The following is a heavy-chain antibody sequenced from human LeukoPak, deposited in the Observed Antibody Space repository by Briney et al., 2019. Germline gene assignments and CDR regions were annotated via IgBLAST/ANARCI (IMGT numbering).Heavy chain of an antibody. CDR2: IYYTGTT. V-gene: IGHV4-59*12. D-gene: IGHD3-22*01. CDR3: ARDHYYDSSGYYYYMDV. J-gene: IGHJ6*03. Sequence: SETLSLTCSVSGGSISIYYWTWIRQIPGKGLEWIGYIYYTGTTNYNPSLKSRVTMSVDTSKNQFSLKLSSVTAADTAVYYCARDHYYDSSGYYYYMDVWGKGTTVTISS. CDR1: GGSISIYY.